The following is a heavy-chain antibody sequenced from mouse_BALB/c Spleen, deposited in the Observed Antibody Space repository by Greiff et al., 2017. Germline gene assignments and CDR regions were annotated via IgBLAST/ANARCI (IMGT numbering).Heavy chain of an antibody. CDR3: ARAGESRAWFAY. CDR2: IDPENGNT. V-gene: IGHV14-1*02. CDR1: GFNIKDYY. J-gene: IGHJ3*01. Sequence: VQLQQSGAELVRPGALVKLSCKASGFNIKDYYMHWVKQRPEQGLEWIGWIDPENGNTIYDPKFQGKSSITADTSSNTAYLQHSSLTSEDTAVNYCARAGESRAWFAYWGQGTLVTVSA.